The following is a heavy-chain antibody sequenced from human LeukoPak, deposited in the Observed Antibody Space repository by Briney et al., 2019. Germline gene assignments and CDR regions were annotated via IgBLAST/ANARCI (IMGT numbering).Heavy chain of an antibody. CDR1: GFTFSSYD. J-gene: IGHJ4*02. CDR3: ARDSAAGDY. D-gene: IGHD2-2*01. CDR2: ISGSGGST. V-gene: IGHV3-23*01. Sequence: PWGSLRLSCAASGFTFSSYDMSWVRQAPGKGLEWVSAISGSGGSTYYADSVKGRFTISRDNAKNSLYLQMNSLRAEDTAVYYCARDSAAGDYWGQGTLVTVSS.